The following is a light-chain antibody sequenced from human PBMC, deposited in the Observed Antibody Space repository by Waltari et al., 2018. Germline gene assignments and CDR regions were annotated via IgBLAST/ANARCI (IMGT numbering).Light chain of an antibody. Sequence: QQAERCPWYLMKVNREGSHSRGDGIPDRFSGSSSVAERYLTISSLQSEDEADYYCQTGGHGTWVFGGGTNLTVL. V-gene: IGLV4-69*01. CDR2: VNREGSH. J-gene: IGLJ3*02. CDR3: QTGGHGTWV.